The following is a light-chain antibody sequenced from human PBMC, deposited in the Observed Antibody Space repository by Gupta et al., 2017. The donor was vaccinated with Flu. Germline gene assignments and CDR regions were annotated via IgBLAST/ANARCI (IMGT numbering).Light chain of an antibody. CDR2: AAA. CDR3: HQFGSSPPWT. J-gene: IGKJ1*01. CDR1: QRFDKSY. V-gene: IGKV3-20*01. Sequence: ASLACRSSQRFDKSYLGCYQQNPGQAPRLLIYAAARRVTGTPDGFRGIGYVTDFTLTITRLEPEDFAVYYCHQFGSSPPWTFGQGTKVEIK.